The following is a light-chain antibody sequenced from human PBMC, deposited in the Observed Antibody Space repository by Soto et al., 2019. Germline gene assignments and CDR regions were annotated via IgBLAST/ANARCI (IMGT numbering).Light chain of an antibody. CDR3: QQSYSTLFT. CDR2: AAS. CDR1: QSINSY. Sequence: DIQMTQSPSSLSASVGDRVTITCRASQSINSYLNWYQQKPGKAPKLLIYAASSLQSGVPSRFSGSGSGTDFTLTISSLQPEDFATYYCQQSYSTLFTFGPGTEVDIK. J-gene: IGKJ3*01. V-gene: IGKV1-39*01.